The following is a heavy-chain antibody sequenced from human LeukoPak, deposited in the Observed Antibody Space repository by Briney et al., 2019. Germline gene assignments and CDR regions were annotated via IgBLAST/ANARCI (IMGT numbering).Heavy chain of an antibody. J-gene: IGHJ4*02. Sequence: GASVKVSCKASGYTFTSYGISWVRQAPGQGLEWMGWISAYNGNTNYAQKLQGRVTMTTDTSTSTAYMELRSLRSDDTAVYYCAREETSITVVGNFDYWGQGTLVTVSS. D-gene: IGHD6-19*01. CDR3: AREETSITVVGNFDY. CDR1: GYTFTSYG. CDR2: ISAYNGNT. V-gene: IGHV1-18*01.